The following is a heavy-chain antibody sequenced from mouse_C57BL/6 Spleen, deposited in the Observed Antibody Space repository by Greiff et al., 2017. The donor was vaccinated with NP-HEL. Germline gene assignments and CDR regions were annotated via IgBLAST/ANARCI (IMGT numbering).Heavy chain of an antibody. CDR3: ARHGNYVNYGDYAMDY. CDR2: INSDGGST. V-gene: IGHV5-2*01. Sequence: EVQRVESGGGLVQPGESLKLSCESNEYEFPSHDMSWVRTTPEKRLELVAAINSDGGSTYYPDTMERRFIISRDNTKKTLYLQMSSLRSKDTALYYCARHGNYVNYGDYAMDYWGQGTSVTVSS. J-gene: IGHJ4*01. CDR1: EYEFPSHD. D-gene: IGHD2-1*01.